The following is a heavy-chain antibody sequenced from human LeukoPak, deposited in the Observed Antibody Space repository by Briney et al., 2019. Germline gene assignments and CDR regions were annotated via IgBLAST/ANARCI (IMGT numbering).Heavy chain of an antibody. CDR1: GYTFTSYA. CDR3: ARGPAGYCSSTSCRIYYYYGMDV. V-gene: IGHV1-3*01. Sequence: ASVKVSCKASGYTFTSYAMHWVRQAPGQRLKWMGWINAGNGNTKSSQKFQGRVTITRDTSASTAYMELSSLRSEDTAVYYCARGPAGYCSSTSCRIYYYYGMDVWGQGTTVTVSS. D-gene: IGHD2-2*01. J-gene: IGHJ6*02. CDR2: INAGNGNT.